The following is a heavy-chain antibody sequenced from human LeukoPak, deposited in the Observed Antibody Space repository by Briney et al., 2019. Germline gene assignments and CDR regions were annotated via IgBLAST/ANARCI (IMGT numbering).Heavy chain of an antibody. CDR2: IYHSGST. J-gene: IGHJ2*01. Sequence: PSETLSLTCTVSGGSISNYYWSWIRQPPGKGLEWIGYIYHSGSTNYNPSLKSRVTISVDKSKNQFSLKLSSVTAADTAVYYCARTVQWLPPYWYFDLWGRGTLVTVSS. CDR3: ARTVQWLPPYWYFDL. D-gene: IGHD3-22*01. CDR1: GGSISNYY. V-gene: IGHV4-59*12.